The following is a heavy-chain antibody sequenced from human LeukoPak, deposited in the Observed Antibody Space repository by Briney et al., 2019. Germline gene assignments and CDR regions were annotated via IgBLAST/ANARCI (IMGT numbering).Heavy chain of an antibody. D-gene: IGHD4-23*01. Sequence: SETLSLTCTVSGGSISSYYWNWIRQPPGKGLEWIGYIFYSGRTSYNPSLKSRVTISVDTSKNQFSLKLSSVTAAGTAVYYCARARRGTVAAFDYWGQGTLVTVSS. CDR2: IFYSGRT. V-gene: IGHV4-59*12. J-gene: IGHJ4*02. CDR3: ARARRGTVAAFDY. CDR1: GGSISSYY.